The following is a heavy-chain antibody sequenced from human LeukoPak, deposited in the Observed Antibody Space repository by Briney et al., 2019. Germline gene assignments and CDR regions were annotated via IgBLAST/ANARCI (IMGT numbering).Heavy chain of an antibody. Sequence: GGSLRLSCAASGFTFSSYGMHWVRQAPGKGLEWVAVISYDGSNKYYADSVKGRFTISRDNSKNTLYLQMNSLRAEDTAVYYCARSPVEWFHIGPGFDYWGQGTLVTVSS. J-gene: IGHJ4*02. CDR2: ISYDGSNK. V-gene: IGHV3-30*03. CDR3: ARSPVEWFHIGPGFDY. CDR1: GFTFSSYG. D-gene: IGHD3-3*01.